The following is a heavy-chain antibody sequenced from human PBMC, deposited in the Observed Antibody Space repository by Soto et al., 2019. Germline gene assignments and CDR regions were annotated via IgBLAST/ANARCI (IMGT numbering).Heavy chain of an antibody. Sequence: ESGGGLVQPGGSLRLSCAASGFTFSTYGMSWVRQAPGKGLEWGSIISGSGGSTYYADTVKGRFTISRDNSKNTLYLQMNSLRAEDTAVYYCAKDPATIAVAGTFDYWGQGTLVIVSS. CDR3: AKDPATIAVAGTFDY. J-gene: IGHJ4*02. D-gene: IGHD6-19*01. V-gene: IGHV3-23*01. CDR1: GFTFSTYG. CDR2: ISGSGGST.